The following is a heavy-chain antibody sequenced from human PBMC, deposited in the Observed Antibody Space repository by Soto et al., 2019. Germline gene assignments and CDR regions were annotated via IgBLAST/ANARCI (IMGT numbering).Heavy chain of an antibody. Sequence: SETLSLTCTVSGGSISSYYWSWVRQPPGKGLEWIGYIYYSGSTHYNPSLKSRVTISVDTSKNQFSLKLSSVTAADTAVYYCARDTPYYFDYWGQGTLVTVSS. V-gene: IGHV4-59*01. CDR2: IYYSGST. CDR3: ARDTPYYFDY. CDR1: GGSISSYY. J-gene: IGHJ4*02.